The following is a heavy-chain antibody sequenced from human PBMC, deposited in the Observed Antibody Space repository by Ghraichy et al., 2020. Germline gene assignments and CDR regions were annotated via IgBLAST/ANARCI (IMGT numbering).Heavy chain of an antibody. CDR1: GYTFTSYG. Sequence: ASVKVSCKASGYTFTSYGISWVRQAPGQGLEWMGWISAYNGNTNYAQKLQGRVTMTTDTSTSTAYMELRSLRSDDTAVYYCARDGSSGWYGTGLGYYYYYGIDVWGQGTTVTVSS. CDR3: ARDGSSGWYGTGLGYYYYYGIDV. V-gene: IGHV1-18*04. J-gene: IGHJ6*02. D-gene: IGHD6-19*01. CDR2: ISAYNGNT.